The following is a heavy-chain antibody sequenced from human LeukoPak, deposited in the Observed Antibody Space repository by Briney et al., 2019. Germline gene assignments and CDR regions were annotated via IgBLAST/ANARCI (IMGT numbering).Heavy chain of an antibody. V-gene: IGHV4-59*01. J-gene: IGHJ6*03. CDR2: IYHSGST. CDR3: ARSAGRSYYYNYMDV. Sequence: PSETLSLTCSVSGDSISSYYWSWIRQPPGKGLEWIGYIYHSGSTNYNPSLKSRVTISVDTSKNHFSLKVTPVTAADTAVYYCARSAGRSYYYNYMDVWGKGTTVTVSS. D-gene: IGHD5-12*01. CDR1: GDSISSYY.